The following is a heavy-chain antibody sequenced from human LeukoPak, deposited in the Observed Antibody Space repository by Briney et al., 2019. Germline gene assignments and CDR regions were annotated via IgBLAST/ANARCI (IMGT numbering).Heavy chain of an antibody. D-gene: IGHD3-10*01. V-gene: IGHV4-34*01. CDR3: ARRVAGEVSGSYKYYVDY. Sequence: SETLSLTCAVYGGSFSGYYWSWIRQPPGKGLEWIGEINHSGSTNYNQSLKSRVNISVDTSKNHFSPKLRSVTAADTAVYCCARRVAGEVSGSYKYYVDYWGQGTLVTVSS. J-gene: IGHJ4*02. CDR2: INHSGST. CDR1: GGSFSGYY.